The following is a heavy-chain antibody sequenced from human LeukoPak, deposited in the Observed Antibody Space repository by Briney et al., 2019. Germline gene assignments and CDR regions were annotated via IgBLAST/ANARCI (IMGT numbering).Heavy chain of an antibody. CDR3: ARSELWLVNY. V-gene: IGHV4-59*12. J-gene: IGHJ4*02. Sequence: SETLSLTCTVSGGSISSYYWSWIRQPPGKGLEWIGYIYYSGSTNYNPSLKSRVTIPVDTSKNQFSLKLSSVTAADTAVYYCARSELWLVNYWGQGTLVTVSS. CDR1: GGSISSYY. D-gene: IGHD6-19*01. CDR2: IYYSGST.